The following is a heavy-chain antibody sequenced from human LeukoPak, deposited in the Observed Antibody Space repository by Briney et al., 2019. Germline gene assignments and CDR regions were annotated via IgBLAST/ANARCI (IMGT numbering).Heavy chain of an antibody. V-gene: IGHV4-38-2*02. CDR1: GYSISSGYY. D-gene: IGHD3-22*01. Sequence: SETLSLTCTVSGYSISSGYYWGWIRQPPGKGLEWIGSIYHSRSTYYNPSLKSRVTISVDTSKNQFSLKLSSVTAADTAVYYCASREGYYYDSSGYYDYWGQGTLVTVSS. CDR3: ASREGYYYDSSGYYDY. CDR2: IYHSRST. J-gene: IGHJ4*02.